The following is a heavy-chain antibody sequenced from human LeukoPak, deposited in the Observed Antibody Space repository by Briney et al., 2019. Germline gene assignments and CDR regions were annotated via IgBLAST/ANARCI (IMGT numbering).Heavy chain of an antibody. CDR2: ISGSGGST. CDR1: GFAFNDHV. D-gene: IGHD3-22*01. CDR3: AKDSITMIWNAFDI. J-gene: IGHJ3*02. Sequence: PGGSLRLSCAASGFAFNDHVMTWVRQAPGKGLEWVSTISGSGGSTYYADSVKGRFTISRDNSKNRLYLQMNSLRAEDTAVYYCAKDSITMIWNAFDIWGQGTMVTVSS. V-gene: IGHV3-23*01.